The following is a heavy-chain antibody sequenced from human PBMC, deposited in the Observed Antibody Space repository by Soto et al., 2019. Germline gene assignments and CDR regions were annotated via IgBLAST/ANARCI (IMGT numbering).Heavy chain of an antibody. V-gene: IGHV1-24*01. CDR2: FDPEDGET. CDR3: AKDIRRAYYDSSGYYSPHFDS. CDR1: GYTLTELS. Sequence: ASVKVSCKVSGYTLTELSMHWVRQAPGKGLEWMGGFDPEDGETIYAQKFQGRVTMTEDTSTDTAYMELSSLRSEDTAVYYCAKDIRRAYYDSSGYYSPHFDSWGQGTLVTVSS. D-gene: IGHD3-22*01. J-gene: IGHJ4*02.